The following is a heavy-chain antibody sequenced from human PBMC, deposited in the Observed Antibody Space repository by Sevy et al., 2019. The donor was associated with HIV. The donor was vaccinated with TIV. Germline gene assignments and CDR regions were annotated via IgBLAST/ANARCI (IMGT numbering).Heavy chain of an antibody. CDR2: IYYSGST. D-gene: IGHD3-22*01. V-gene: IGHV4-59*01. CDR3: ARGVTYYYDSSGYYYDY. Sequence: SETLSLTCTVSGGSISSYYWSWIRQPPGKGLEWIGYIYYSGSTNYNPSLKSRVTISVDTSKNQVSLKLSSVTAADTAVYYCARGVTYYYDSSGYYYDYWGQGTLVTVPS. J-gene: IGHJ4*02. CDR1: GGSISSYY.